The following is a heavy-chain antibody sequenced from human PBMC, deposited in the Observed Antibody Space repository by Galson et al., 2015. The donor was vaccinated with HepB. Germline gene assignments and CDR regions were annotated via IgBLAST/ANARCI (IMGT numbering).Heavy chain of an antibody. Sequence: SLRLSCAASGLTIDDYTMHWVRQAPGKGLEWVSLITGDGETTYYADFVKGRFTTSRDNSKNSLYLQMSSLRTEDSALYYCVKDIWYYNFWSGFSRNYGMDVWGQGTTVTVSS. CDR1: GLTIDDYT. CDR2: ITGDGETT. J-gene: IGHJ6*02. V-gene: IGHV3-43*01. CDR3: VKDIWYYNFWSGFSRNYGMDV. D-gene: IGHD3-3*01.